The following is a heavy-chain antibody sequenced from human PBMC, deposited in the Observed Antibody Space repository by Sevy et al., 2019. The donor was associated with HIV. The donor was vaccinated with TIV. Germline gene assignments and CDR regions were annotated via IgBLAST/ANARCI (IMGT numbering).Heavy chain of an antibody. CDR1: GFTFSSYW. D-gene: IGHD1-26*01. Sequence: GGSLRLSCAASGFTFSSYWMSWVRQAPGKGLEWVANIKQDGSEKYYVDSVKGRFTISRDNAKNSLYLQMNSLRAEDTAVYYYASGLGEWELLDYWGQGTLVTVSS. CDR2: IKQDGSEK. CDR3: ASGLGEWELLDY. J-gene: IGHJ4*02. V-gene: IGHV3-7*01.